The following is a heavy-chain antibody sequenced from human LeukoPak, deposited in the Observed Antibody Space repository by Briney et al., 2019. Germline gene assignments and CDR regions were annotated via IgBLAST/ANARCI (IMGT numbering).Heavy chain of an antibody. D-gene: IGHD4-17*01. V-gene: IGHV3-21*01. J-gene: IGHJ2*01. CDR3: ARDRDYGDWYFDL. CDR1: GFTFSSYS. Sequence: GGSLRLSCAASGFTFSSYSMNWVRQAPGKGLEWVSSISSSSSYIYYADSVKGRFTISRDNSKNTLYLQMNSLRAEDTAVYYCARDRDYGDWYFDLWGRGTLVTVSS. CDR2: ISSSSSYI.